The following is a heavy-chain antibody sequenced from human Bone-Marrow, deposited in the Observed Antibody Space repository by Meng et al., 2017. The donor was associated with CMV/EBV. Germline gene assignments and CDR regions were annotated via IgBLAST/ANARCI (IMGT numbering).Heavy chain of an antibody. V-gene: IGHV3-23*01. CDR2: ISGSGGST. CDR1: GFTFSSYA. D-gene: IGHD4-17*01. CDR3: AKGRDYGDYNY. J-gene: IGHJ4*02. Sequence: VRRLVAGGGLVQPGGSLRLSCAASGFTFSSYAMSWVRQAPGKGLEWVSAISGSGGSTYYAASVKGRFTISRDNSKNTLYLQMNSLRAEDTAVYYCAKGRDYGDYNYWGQGTLVTVSS.